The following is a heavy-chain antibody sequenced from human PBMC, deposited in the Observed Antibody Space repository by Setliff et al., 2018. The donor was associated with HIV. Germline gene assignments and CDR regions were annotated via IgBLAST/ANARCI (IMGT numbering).Heavy chain of an antibody. V-gene: IGHV3-21*06. CDR2: ISSTSSYI. D-gene: IGHD2-15*01. Sequence: PGGSLRLSCAASGFTLNGHTMNWVRQAPGKGLEWVSSISSTSSYIHFADSVKGRFTISRDNAQNSLSLQMNSLRVEDTAVYYCARDDWTCSDGTCFPITFDYWGQGTLVTVSS. CDR1: GFTLNGHT. CDR3: ARDDWTCSDGTCFPITFDY. J-gene: IGHJ4*02.